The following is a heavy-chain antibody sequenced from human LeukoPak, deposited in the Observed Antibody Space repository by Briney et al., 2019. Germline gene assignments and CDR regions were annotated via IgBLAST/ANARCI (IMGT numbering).Heavy chain of an antibody. CDR3: ARDPNGDYIGAFEI. V-gene: IGHV3-30-3*01. CDR1: GFTFSSYA. Sequence: GGSLRLSCAASGFTFSSYAMHWVRQAPGKGLEWVAVISYDGSNKYYADSVKGRYTISRDNSKNTLYLQMSSLRAEDTAIYYCARDPNGDYIGAFEIWGQGTLVAVSS. CDR2: ISYDGSNK. J-gene: IGHJ3*02. D-gene: IGHD4-17*01.